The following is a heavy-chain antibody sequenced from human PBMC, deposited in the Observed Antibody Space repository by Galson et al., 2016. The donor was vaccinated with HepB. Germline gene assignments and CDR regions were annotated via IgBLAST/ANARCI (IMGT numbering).Heavy chain of an antibody. D-gene: IGHD1-26*01. Sequence: SLRLSCAASGFIFTNYGMHWVRQAPGKGLEWVAVISYDGGNKYYADSVKGRFTISRDNSEKTVYLQMNSLRGEDTAVYYCAKDCWDLRGGHYYNGMDFWGQGTTVTVSS. V-gene: IGHV3-30*18. J-gene: IGHJ6*02. CDR2: ISYDGGNK. CDR1: GFIFTNYG. CDR3: AKDCWDLRGGHYYNGMDF.